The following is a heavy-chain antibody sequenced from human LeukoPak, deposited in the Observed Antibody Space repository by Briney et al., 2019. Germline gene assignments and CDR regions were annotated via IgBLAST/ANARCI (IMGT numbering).Heavy chain of an antibody. CDR2: ISMDGIQE. D-gene: IGHD5-18*01. V-gene: IGHV3-30*04. J-gene: IGHJ3*01. CDR1: GFRFNNYA. CDR3: AREVYSYALDALDL. Sequence: GRSLRLSCAASGFRFNNYAMHWVRQPPGTGLEWVAVISMDGIQEYYADSVKGRFSISRDNSKNTLYLQMNSLRSEDTAVYYCAREVYSYALDALDLWGQGTTVTVSS.